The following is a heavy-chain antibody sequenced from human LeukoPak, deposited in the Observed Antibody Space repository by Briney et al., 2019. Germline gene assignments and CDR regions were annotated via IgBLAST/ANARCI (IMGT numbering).Heavy chain of an antibody. V-gene: IGHV3-73*01. CDR1: GFTFSGSA. J-gene: IGHJ4*02. CDR3: TRAMDDYFIDY. Sequence: GGSLRLSCAASGFTFSGSAMHWVRQASGKGLEWVGRIRSKANSYATAYAASVKGRFTISRDDSKNTAYLQMNSLKTEDTAVYYCTRAMDDYFIDYWGQGTLVTVSS. D-gene: IGHD2/OR15-2a*01. CDR2: IRSKANSYAT.